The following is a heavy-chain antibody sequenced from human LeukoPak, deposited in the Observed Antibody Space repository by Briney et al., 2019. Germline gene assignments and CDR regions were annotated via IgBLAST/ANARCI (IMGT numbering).Heavy chain of an antibody. J-gene: IGHJ4*02. D-gene: IGHD3-22*01. Sequence: ASVKVSCKASGYTFTSYYMHWVRQAPGQGLEWMGIINPSGGSTSYAQKFQGRVTMTRDMSTSTVYMELSSLRSEDTAVYYCARVRNYYDSSGPLDYWGQGNLVTVSS. CDR1: GYTFTSYY. V-gene: IGHV1-46*01. CDR2: INPSGGST. CDR3: ARVRNYYDSSGPLDY.